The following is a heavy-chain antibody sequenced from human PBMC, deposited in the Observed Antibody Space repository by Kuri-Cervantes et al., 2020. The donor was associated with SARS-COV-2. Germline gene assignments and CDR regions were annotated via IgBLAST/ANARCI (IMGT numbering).Heavy chain of an antibody. CDR1: GFTVSSNY. CDR2: IYTGGTT. D-gene: IGHD6-13*01. Sequence: GESLKISCAASGFTVSSNYMSWVRQASGKGLEWVSIIYTGGTTHYADSVKGRFTISRDNAKNSLYLQMNSLRAEDTAVYYCARDCSSPYKYYYYYYMDVWGKGTTVTVSS. J-gene: IGHJ6*03. V-gene: IGHV3-53*01. CDR3: ARDCSSPYKYYYYYYMDV.